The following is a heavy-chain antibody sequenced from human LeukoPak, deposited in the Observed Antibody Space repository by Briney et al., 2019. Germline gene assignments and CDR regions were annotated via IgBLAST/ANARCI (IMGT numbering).Heavy chain of an antibody. CDR2: ISSSSSYI. D-gene: IGHD6-19*01. CDR3: ARDVNIAVAGGGAFDI. CDR1: GFTISSYA. Sequence: PGGSLRLSCAASGFTISSYALHWVRQAPGKGLEWVSSISSSSSYIYYADSVKGRFTIFRDNAKNSLYLQMNSLRAEDTAVYYCARDVNIAVAGGGAFDIWGQGTMVTVSS. V-gene: IGHV3-21*01. J-gene: IGHJ3*02.